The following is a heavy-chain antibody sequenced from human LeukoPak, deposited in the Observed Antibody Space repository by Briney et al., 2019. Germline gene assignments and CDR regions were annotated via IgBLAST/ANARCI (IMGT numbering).Heavy chain of an antibody. CDR2: ISSSTTYI. CDR1: GFTFSSHG. Sequence: GGSLRLSCAASGFTFSSHGMNWVRQAPGKGLEWVSSISSSTTYIYYADSVKGRFTISRDNAKNSLYLQMNSLRAEDTALYFCASGIRERGFDSWGQGTLVTVSS. CDR3: ASGIRERGFDS. D-gene: IGHD1-1*01. J-gene: IGHJ4*02. V-gene: IGHV3-21*01.